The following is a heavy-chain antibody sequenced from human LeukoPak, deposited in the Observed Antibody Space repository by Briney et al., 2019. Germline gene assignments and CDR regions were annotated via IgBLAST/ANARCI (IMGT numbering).Heavy chain of an antibody. Sequence: PSETLSLTCTASGGSISSYYWSWIRQPPGKGLEWIGYIYYSGSTNYNPSLKSRVTISVDTSKNQFSLKLSSVTAADTAVYYCARHYGDYYFDYWGQGTLVTVSS. CDR1: GGSISSYY. J-gene: IGHJ4*02. V-gene: IGHV4-59*01. CDR2: IYYSGST. D-gene: IGHD4-17*01. CDR3: ARHYGDYYFDY.